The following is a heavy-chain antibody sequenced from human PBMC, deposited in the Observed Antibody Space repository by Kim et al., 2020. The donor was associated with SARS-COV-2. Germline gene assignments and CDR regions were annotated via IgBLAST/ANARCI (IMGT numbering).Heavy chain of an antibody. J-gene: IGHJ4*02. CDR2: IYYSGST. CDR1: GGSISSYY. V-gene: IGHV4-59*01. CDR3: SRVAEYDYVWGSYTAKENYYFDY. D-gene: IGHD3-16*01. Sequence: SETLSLTCTVSGGSISSYYWSWIRQPPGKGLEWIGYIYYSGSTNYNPSLKSRVTISVDTSKNQFSLKLSSVTAADTAVYYCSRVAEYDYVWGSYTAKENYYFDYCGQGTLVTVSS.